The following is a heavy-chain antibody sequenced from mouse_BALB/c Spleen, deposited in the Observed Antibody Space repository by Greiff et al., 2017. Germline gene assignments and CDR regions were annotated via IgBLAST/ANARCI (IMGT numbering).Heavy chain of an antibody. V-gene: IGHV2-6-7*01. Sequence: VQRVESGPGLVAPSQSLSITCTVSGFSLTGYGVNWVRQPPGKGLEWLGMIWGDGSTDYNSALKSRLSISKDNSKSQVFLKMNSLQTDDTARYYCARDYYYGSSAWFAYWGQGTLVTVSA. CDR3: ARDYYYGSSAWFAY. D-gene: IGHD1-1*01. CDR1: GFSLTGYG. J-gene: IGHJ3*01. CDR2: IWGDGST.